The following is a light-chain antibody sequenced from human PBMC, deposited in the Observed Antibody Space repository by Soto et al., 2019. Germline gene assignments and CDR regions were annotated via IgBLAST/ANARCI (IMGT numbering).Light chain of an antibody. Sequence: SYELTQPPSVSVAPGQTARITCGGTNIGSKSVHWYQQRPGQAPVMVVYDDSDRPSGIPERFSGSNSGDTATLTISRVDAGDEADYYCQVWDRESEHYVFGTGTKVTV. J-gene: IGLJ1*01. CDR3: QVWDRESEHYV. CDR1: NIGSKS. V-gene: IGLV3-21*02. CDR2: DDS.